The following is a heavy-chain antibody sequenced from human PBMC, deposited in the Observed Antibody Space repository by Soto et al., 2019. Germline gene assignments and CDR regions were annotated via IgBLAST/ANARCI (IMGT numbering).Heavy chain of an antibody. CDR1: GGTFSSYA. CDR2: IIPIFGTA. CDR3: ATSIPTYYDFWSGALYFDY. V-gene: IGHV1-69*13. Sequence: SVNVSCKASGGTFSSYAISWVRQAPGQGLEWMGGIIPIFGTANYAQKFQGRVTITADESTSTAYMELSSLRSEDTAVYYCATSIPTYYDFWSGALYFDYWGQGTLVTVSS. D-gene: IGHD3-3*01. J-gene: IGHJ4*02.